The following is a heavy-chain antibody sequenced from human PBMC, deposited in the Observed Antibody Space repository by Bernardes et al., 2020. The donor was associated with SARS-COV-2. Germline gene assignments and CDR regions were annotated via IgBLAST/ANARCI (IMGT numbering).Heavy chain of an antibody. V-gene: IGHV4-31*11. Sequence: SEPLSLTCAVSGGSISSGGYYWSWLLQHPGKGLEWNGYIFYSGSTYYNPSLKSRVTISLDTSKTQFSLKLSSVTAADTAVYYCARIVVVPAAMMLSRPWFDPWGQGTLVTVSS. CDR3: ARIVVVPAAMMLSRPWFDP. CDR2: IFYSGST. D-gene: IGHD2-2*01. CDR1: GGSISSGGYY. J-gene: IGHJ5*02.